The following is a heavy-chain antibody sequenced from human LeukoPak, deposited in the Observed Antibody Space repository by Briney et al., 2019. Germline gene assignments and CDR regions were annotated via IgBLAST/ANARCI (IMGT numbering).Heavy chain of an antibody. CDR3: AISPNRFFFGS. D-gene: IGHD3-16*02. V-gene: IGHV4-4*08. Sequence: AETLSLTRAVSGCPISSYYWSWIRQAPGKGLEWIGYLHTTGSSDYNPPLKSRVTISADTSKYQSSLKWGSVTAADTAVYHCAISPNRFFFGSWGQGTLVTVSS. J-gene: IGHJ4*02. CDR1: GCPISSYY. CDR2: LHTTGSS.